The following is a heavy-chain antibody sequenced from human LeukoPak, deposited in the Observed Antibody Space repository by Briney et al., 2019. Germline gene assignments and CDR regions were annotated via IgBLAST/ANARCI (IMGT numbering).Heavy chain of an antibody. D-gene: IGHD6-19*01. J-gene: IGHJ6*04. Sequence: ASGKVSCKASGYTFTSYGISWVRQAPGQGLEWMGWISAYNGNTNYAQKLQGRVTMTTDTSTSTAYMELRSLRSDDTAVYDCAREEPVASRGYYYGMDVWGKGTTVTVSS. V-gene: IGHV1-18*04. CDR3: AREEPVASRGYYYGMDV. CDR1: GYTFTSYG. CDR2: ISAYNGNT.